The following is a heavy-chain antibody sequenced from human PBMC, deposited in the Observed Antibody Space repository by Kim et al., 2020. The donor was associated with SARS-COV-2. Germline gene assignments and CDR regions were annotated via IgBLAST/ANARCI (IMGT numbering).Heavy chain of an antibody. CDR1: GGSISSSSYY. D-gene: IGHD3-9*01. V-gene: IGHV4-39*01. CDR3: ARLISRNDILTGPHYYYYYGMDV. J-gene: IGHJ6*02. CDR2: IYYSGST. Sequence: SETLSLTCTVSGGSISSSSYYWGWIRQPPGKGLEWIGSIYYSGSTYYNPSLKSRVTISVDTSKNQFSLKLSSVTAADTAVYYCARLISRNDILTGPHYYYYYGMDVWGQGTTVTVSS.